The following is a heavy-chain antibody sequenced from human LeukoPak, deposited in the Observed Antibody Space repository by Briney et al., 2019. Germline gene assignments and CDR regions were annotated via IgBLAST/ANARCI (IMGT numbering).Heavy chain of an antibody. CDR2: TYYTGST. D-gene: IGHD7-27*01. CDR1: GGSLSSYY. Sequence: SETLSLTCTVSGGSLSSYYWSWIRQPPGKGLEWIGSTYYTGSTYYNPSLRSRVSISGDTSKNQVSLKVNSVTAADTAVYYCARLGAAPGPPHYFYYGMDVWGQGTTVTVS. V-gene: IGHV4-59*05. J-gene: IGHJ6*02. CDR3: ARLGAAPGPPHYFYYGMDV.